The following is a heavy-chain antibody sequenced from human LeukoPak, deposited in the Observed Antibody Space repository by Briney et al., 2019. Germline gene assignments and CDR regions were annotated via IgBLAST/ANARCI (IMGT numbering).Heavy chain of an antibody. D-gene: IGHD1-1*01. CDR3: VKITSVTGGDC. CDR2: ISGSGENT. CDR1: GFTFSSYA. J-gene: IGHJ4*02. V-gene: IGHV3-23*01. Sequence: GGSLRLSCAASGFTFSSYAMSWVRQAPGKGLEWVSTISGSGENTYYADSVKGRFTISRDNSKNTLYLQMYSLRVEDTAVYYCVKITSVTGGDCWGQGTRLTVSS.